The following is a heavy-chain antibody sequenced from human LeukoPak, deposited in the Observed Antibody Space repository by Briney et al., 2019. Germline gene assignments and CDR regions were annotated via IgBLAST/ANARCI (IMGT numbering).Heavy chain of an antibody. CDR1: GFTFSTYS. CDR3: ASDSWYRSDTLAIPGHWFDP. Sequence: GGSLRLSCAASGFTFSTYSMNWVRQAPGKGLEWVSYISSSSSTIYYADSVKGRFTISRDNAKNSLYLQMNSLRDEDTAVYYCASDSWYRSDTLAIPGHWFDPWAQGTLVTV. J-gene: IGHJ5*02. CDR2: ISSSSSTI. D-gene: IGHD6-13*01. V-gene: IGHV3-48*02.